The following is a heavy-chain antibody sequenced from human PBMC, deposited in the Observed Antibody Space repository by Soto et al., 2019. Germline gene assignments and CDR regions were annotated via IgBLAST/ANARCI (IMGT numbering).Heavy chain of an antibody. J-gene: IGHJ5*02. CDR1: GVSISGSSYY. CDR3: ARHGSS. V-gene: IGHV4-39*01. CDR2: IYYSGQT. Sequence: QLQLQESGPGLVKPSETLSLICSVSGVSISGSSYYWGWIRQPPGNGLEWIGSIYYSGQTYYNPSLKDRVTITVDRSKNQFSLNLTSVTATDTAFYYCARHGSSWGQGTLVTVSS.